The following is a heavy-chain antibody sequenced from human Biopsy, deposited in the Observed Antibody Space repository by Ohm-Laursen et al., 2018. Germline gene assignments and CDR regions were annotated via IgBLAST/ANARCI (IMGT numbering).Heavy chain of an antibody. CDR3: ARGDYFDSNGYLWFDP. D-gene: IGHD3-22*01. V-gene: IGHV4-31*01. CDR1: GGSVSSGGSF. Sequence: TLSLTCPVSGGSVSSGGSFWRWIRQRPGRGLERIGYIFNSENTYYNPSLKNLITISGDTSNNQFSLKLNSVTAADTAVYYCARGDYFDSNGYLWFDPWGQGTLVTVSS. CDR2: IFNSENT. J-gene: IGHJ5*02.